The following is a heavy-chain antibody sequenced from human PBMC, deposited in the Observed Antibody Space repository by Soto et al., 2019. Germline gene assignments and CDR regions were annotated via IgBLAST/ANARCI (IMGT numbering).Heavy chain of an antibody. Sequence: SQTLSLTCAISGDSVSSNSAAWNLIRQSPSRGLEWLGRTYYRSKWYNDYAVSVKSRITINPDTSKNQFSLQLNSVTPEDTAVYYCARGYCSSTSCSMFDYWGQGTLVTVSS. J-gene: IGHJ4*02. CDR1: GDSVSSNSAA. CDR2: TYYRSKWYN. V-gene: IGHV6-1*01. D-gene: IGHD2-2*01. CDR3: ARGYCSSTSCSMFDY.